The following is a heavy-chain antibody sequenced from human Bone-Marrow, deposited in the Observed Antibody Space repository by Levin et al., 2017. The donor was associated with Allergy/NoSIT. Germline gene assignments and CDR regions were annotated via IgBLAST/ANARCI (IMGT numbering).Heavy chain of an antibody. D-gene: IGHD6-13*01. Sequence: SETLSLTCAVYGGSFSGYYWSWIRQPPGKGLEWIGEINHSGSTNYNPSLKSRVTISVDTSKNQFSLKLSSVTAADTAVYYCARGDMPAATQGSGAFDIWGQGTMVTVSS. CDR2: INHSGST. V-gene: IGHV4-34*01. CDR1: GGSFSGYY. CDR3: ARGDMPAATQGSGAFDI. J-gene: IGHJ3*02.